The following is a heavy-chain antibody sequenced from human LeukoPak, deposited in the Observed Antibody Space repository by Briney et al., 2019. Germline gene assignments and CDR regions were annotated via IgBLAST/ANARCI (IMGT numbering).Heavy chain of an antibody. V-gene: IGHV1-18*01. D-gene: IGHD2-15*01. J-gene: IGHJ6*03. CDR1: GYTFTNYG. CDR3: TRGLGGGPPDYYYYYYMDV. CDR2: ISGYNGHT. Sequence: ASVTVSCKASGYTFTNYGIIWVRQAPGQGLEWMGWISGYNGHTNYAQQFQGRVTMTTDTSTNTAYMELSSLRSDDTALYYCTRGLGGGPPDYYYYYYMDVWGKGTTVT.